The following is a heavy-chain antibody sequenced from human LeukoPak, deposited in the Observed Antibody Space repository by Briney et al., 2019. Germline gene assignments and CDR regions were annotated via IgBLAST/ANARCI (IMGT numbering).Heavy chain of an antibody. CDR2: INPSSGGT. D-gene: IGHD3-10*01. CDR3: ARDMSGGSDPDY. CDR1: GYTFIGYY. J-gene: IGHJ4*02. Sequence: ASVKVSCKASGYTFIGYYMHWVRQAPGQGLEWMGRINPSSGGTNYAQKFQGRVTMTRDTSTSTVSMELSSLRSDDTAVYYCARDMSGGSDPDYWGQGTLVTVSS. V-gene: IGHV1-46*01.